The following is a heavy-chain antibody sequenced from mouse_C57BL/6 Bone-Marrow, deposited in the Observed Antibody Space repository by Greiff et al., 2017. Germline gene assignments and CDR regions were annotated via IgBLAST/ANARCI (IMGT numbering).Heavy chain of an antibody. CDR3: ARTSYSNYWYFDV. D-gene: IGHD2-5*01. Sequence: VKLQESGAELVKPGASVKMSCKASGYTFTSYWITWVKQRPGQGLEWIGDIYPGSGSTNYNEKFKSKATLTVDTSSSTAYMQLSSLTSEDSAVYCWARTSYSNYWYFDVWGTGTTVTVSS. V-gene: IGHV1-55*01. CDR2: IYPGSGST. J-gene: IGHJ1*03. CDR1: GYTFTSYW.